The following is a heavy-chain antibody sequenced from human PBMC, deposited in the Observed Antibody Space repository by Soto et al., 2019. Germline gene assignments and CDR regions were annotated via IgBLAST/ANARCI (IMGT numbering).Heavy chain of an antibody. D-gene: IGHD1-26*01. CDR3: ARHPVSGSYAYYYGMDV. CDR2: IIPIFGTA. V-gene: IGHV1-69*12. CDR1: GGTFSSYA. Sequence: QVQLVQSGAEVKKPGSSVKVSCKASGGTFSSYAISWVRQAPGQGLEWMGGIIPIFGTANYAQKFQGRVTITADESTSTAYMARSSLRSEDTAVYYCARHPVSGSYAYYYGMDVWGQGTTVTVSS. J-gene: IGHJ6*02.